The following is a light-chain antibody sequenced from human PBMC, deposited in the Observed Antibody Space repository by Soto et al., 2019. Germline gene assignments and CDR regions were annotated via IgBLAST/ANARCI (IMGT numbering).Light chain of an antibody. CDR2: EVS. J-gene: IGLJ3*02. CDR3: TSYTSNTTWV. CDR1: SSDVGGYNY. Sequence: QSALTQPPSASGSPGQSVTISCTGTSSDVGGYNYVSWYQQHPGKAPKLMIYEVSKRPSGVPFRFSASKSANTASLTVSGLQAEDEADYYCTSYTSNTTWVFGGGTKLTVL. V-gene: IGLV2-8*01.